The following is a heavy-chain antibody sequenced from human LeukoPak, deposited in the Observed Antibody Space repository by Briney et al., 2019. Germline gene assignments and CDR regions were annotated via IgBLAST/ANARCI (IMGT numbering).Heavy chain of an antibody. Sequence: GGSLRLSCAASGFTFSNAWMSWVRQAPGKGLEWVGRIKSKTDGGTTDYAAPVKGRFTISRDNAKNSLYLQMNSLRAEDTAVYYCASVLRYFDWFGGNWFDPWGQGTLVTVSS. V-gene: IGHV3-15*01. J-gene: IGHJ5*02. CDR1: GFTFSNAW. CDR3: ASVLRYFDWFGGNWFDP. D-gene: IGHD3-9*01. CDR2: IKSKTDGGTT.